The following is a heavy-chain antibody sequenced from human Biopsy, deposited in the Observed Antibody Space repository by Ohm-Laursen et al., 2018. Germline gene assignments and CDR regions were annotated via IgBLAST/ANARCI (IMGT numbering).Heavy chain of an antibody. V-gene: IGHV1-18*01. CDR1: GYTFTNYG. CDR2: ISPYNGDT. J-gene: IGHJ4*02. CDR3: ARDRWPHVTLLGLVVFDF. Sequence: ASVKVSCKASGYTFTNYGISWVRQAPGQGLEWMGWISPYNGDTDYAQKLQGRVTMTTDTSTSTAYMDLRSLRSDDTAVYYCARDRWPHVTLLGLVVFDFWGQGTLVTVSS. D-gene: IGHD3-3*01.